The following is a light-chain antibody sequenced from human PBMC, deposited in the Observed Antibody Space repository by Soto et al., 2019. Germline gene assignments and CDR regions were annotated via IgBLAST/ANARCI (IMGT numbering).Light chain of an antibody. CDR1: SSDFGAYNY. CDR2: DVT. Sequence: QPALTQPASVSGSPGQSITISCTGTSSDFGAYNYVSWYQQHPGKAPKLIIYDVTNRPAGISSRFSASKSGNTASLTISVLQAEDEADYYCCSYKSSSTLYVFGTGTKAPS. V-gene: IGLV2-14*03. J-gene: IGLJ1*01. CDR3: CSYKSSSTLYV.